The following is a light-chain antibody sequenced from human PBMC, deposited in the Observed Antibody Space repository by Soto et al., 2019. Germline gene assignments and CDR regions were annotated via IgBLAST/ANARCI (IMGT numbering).Light chain of an antibody. Sequence: QSVLTQPASVSGSPGQSITISCTGTSSDVGSYNLVSWYQQHPGKAPKLMIYEVTKRPSGVSNRFSGSKSCNTASLTISGLQAEDEADYDCCSYTGSSTYVLGTGTKVTXL. CDR3: CSYTGSSTYV. CDR2: EVT. J-gene: IGLJ1*01. V-gene: IGLV2-23*02. CDR1: SSDVGSYNL.